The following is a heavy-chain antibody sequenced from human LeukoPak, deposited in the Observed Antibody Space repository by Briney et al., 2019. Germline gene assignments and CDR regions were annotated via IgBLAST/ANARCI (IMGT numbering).Heavy chain of an antibody. V-gene: IGHV4-39*01. CDR2: TPYSGDT. D-gene: IGHD6-13*01. J-gene: IGHJ4*02. Sequence: SEILSLTCTVSGDSISSSNYYWGWIRQPPGKGLEWIGSTPYSGDTVYNPSLKSRIIISVDTSKNQFSLKLTSVTAADTAVYYCVRSLATSGMYWGQGTLVTVSS. CDR1: GDSISSSNYY. CDR3: VRSLATSGMY.